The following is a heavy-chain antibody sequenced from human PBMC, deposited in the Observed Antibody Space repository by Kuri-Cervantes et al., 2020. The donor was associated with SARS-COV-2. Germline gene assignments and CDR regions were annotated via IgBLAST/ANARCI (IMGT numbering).Heavy chain of an antibody. CDR1: GFTFSSYW. Sequence: GESLKISCAASGFTFSSYWMHWVRQAPGKGLEWVAFIRYDGSNKYYADSVKGRFTISRDNAKNTLYLQMNSLRAEDTAVYYCARAPAAIIDGLTADAFDIWGQGTMVTVSS. D-gene: IGHD2-2*02. J-gene: IGHJ3*02. CDR3: ARAPAAIIDGLTADAFDI. V-gene: IGHV3-30*02. CDR2: IRYDGSNK.